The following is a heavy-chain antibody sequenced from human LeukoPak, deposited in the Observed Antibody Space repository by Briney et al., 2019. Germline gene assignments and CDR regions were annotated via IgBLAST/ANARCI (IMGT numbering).Heavy chain of an antibody. Sequence: PGESLRLSCAASGFPFRSYSMNWVRQAPGEGLGWVSSISSSSSYIYYADSVKGRYTISRENPKNSMYLQMNSLRDEDTAVYYCARCPQGYCSGGSCYAPLDYWGQGTLVTVSS. CDR1: GFPFRSYS. CDR3: ARCPQGYCSGGSCYAPLDY. D-gene: IGHD2-15*01. J-gene: IGHJ4*02. V-gene: IGHV3-21*01. CDR2: ISSSSSYI.